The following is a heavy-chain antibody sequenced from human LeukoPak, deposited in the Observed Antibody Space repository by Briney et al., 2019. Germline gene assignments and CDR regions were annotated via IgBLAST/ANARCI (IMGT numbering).Heavy chain of an antibody. D-gene: IGHD6-13*01. CDR3: ARDSLAAAGLPDY. J-gene: IGHJ4*02. Sequence: GALRLSCAASGFTFSSYSMNCVRQAPGKGLEWVSSISSSSSYIYYADSVKGRFTISRDNAKNSLYLQMNSLRAEDTAVYYCARDSLAAAGLPDYWGQGTLVTVSS. V-gene: IGHV3-21*01. CDR1: GFTFSSYS. CDR2: ISSSSSYI.